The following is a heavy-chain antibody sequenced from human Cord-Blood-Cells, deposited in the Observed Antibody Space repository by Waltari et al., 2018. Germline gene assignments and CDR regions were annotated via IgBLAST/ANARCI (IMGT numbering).Heavy chain of an antibody. V-gene: IGHV4-39*01. Sequence: QLQLQESGPGLVKPSETLSLTCTVSGGSISSSSSYWGWIRQPPGKGLEWIGSIYYSGSTYYNPSLKSRVTISVDTSKNQFSLKLSSVTAADTAVYYCAAGMAAAGTRWFDPWGQGTLVTVSS. D-gene: IGHD6-13*01. CDR1: GGSISSSSSY. J-gene: IGHJ5*02. CDR3: AAGMAAAGTRWFDP. CDR2: IYYSGST.